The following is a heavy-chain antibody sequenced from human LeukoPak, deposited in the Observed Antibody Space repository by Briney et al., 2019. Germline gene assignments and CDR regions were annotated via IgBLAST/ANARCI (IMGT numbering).Heavy chain of an antibody. CDR1: GFSFTNAW. V-gene: IGHV3-15*01. CDR2: IKSNSDGGTT. D-gene: IGHD6-13*01. J-gene: IGHJ6*02. CDR3: ARDGIAAAIYGMDV. Sequence: GGSLRLSCAASGFSFTNAWMTWVRRAPGKGLEWLGRIKSNSDGGTTDYAAPVKGRFTISRDDSKNTLFLQMNSLKTEDTAVYYCARDGIAAAIYGMDVWGQGTTVTVSS.